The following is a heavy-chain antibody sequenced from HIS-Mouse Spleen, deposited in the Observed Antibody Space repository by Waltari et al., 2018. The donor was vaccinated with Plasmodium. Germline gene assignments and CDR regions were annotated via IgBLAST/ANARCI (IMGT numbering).Heavy chain of an antibody. D-gene: IGHD3-3*01. Sequence: QVQLQQWGAGLLKPSETLSLTCAVYGGSFSGYYWSWIRQPPGKGLEWIGESNHSGSTNHNPSLKSLVTISVDTSKNQFSLKLSSVTAADTAVYYCARVTSSGVYWYFDLWGRGTLVTVSS. J-gene: IGHJ2*01. V-gene: IGHV4-34*01. CDR1: GGSFSGYY. CDR2: SNHSGST. CDR3: ARVTSSGVYWYFDL.